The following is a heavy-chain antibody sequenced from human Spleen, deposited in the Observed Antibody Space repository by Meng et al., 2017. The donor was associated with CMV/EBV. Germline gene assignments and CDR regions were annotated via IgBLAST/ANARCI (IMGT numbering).Heavy chain of an antibody. Sequence: KVGAGLLKLSARLSLPRSFYGWFFSGYYWSWIRQPPGKGLGWIGEINHSGSTNYNPSLKSRVTISVYTSKNQFSLKLSSVTAADTAVYYCARGRSSGIVVVPAANFDYWGQGTLVTVSS. V-gene: IGHV4-34*01. CDR1: GWFFSGYY. D-gene: IGHD2-2*01. CDR3: ARGRSSGIVVVPAANFDY. CDR2: INHSGST. J-gene: IGHJ4*02.